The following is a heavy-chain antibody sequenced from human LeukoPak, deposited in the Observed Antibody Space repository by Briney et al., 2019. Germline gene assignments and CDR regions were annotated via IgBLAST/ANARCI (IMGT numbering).Heavy chain of an antibody. CDR2: FSGGDGST. V-gene: IGHV3-23*01. CDR3: AKGKVVPATICDY. J-gene: IGHJ4*02. D-gene: IGHD2-2*02. Sequence: TGGSLRLSCAASGFTFSSYAMSWVRQAPGKGLEWVSGFSGGDGSTSYADSVKGRFTISRDNSKNTLYLQMNSLRAEDTAVYYCAKGKVVPATICDYWGQGTLVTVSS. CDR1: GFTFSSYA.